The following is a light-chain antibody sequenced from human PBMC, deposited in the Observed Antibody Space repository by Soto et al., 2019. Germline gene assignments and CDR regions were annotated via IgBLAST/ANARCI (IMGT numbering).Light chain of an antibody. CDR1: SYNTGAGYD. CDR2: GNS. V-gene: IGLV1-40*01. CDR3: RSYDRSLRAHVV. Sequence: QSVLTQPPSVYGAPGQRVTISCTGSSYNTGAGYDVHWYQQLPGTATKLLIYGNSNRPSGVPDRFSGSKSGTSASLAICGRQAEDEADYYCRSYDRSLRAHVVFCAGTKLTVL. J-gene: IGLJ2*01.